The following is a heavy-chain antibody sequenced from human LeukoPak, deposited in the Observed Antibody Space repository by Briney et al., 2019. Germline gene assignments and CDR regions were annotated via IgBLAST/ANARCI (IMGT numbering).Heavy chain of an antibody. Sequence: GVSLRLSCAASRFNVNNYWMHWVRQAPGKGLVWVSRINEDGRVTSYAGSVRGRFTISRGSVENTLHLQMNSLRAEDTAVYYCVKDFGGNSDYWGQGTLVTVSS. CDR2: INEDGRVT. CDR3: VKDFGGNSDY. V-gene: IGHV3-74*01. D-gene: IGHD4-23*01. CDR1: RFNVNNYW. J-gene: IGHJ4*02.